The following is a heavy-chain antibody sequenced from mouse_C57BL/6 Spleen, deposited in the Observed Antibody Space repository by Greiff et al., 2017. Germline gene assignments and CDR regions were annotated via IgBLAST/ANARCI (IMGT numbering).Heavy chain of an antibody. CDR2: IYPGDGDT. V-gene: IGHV1-82*01. Sequence: VQLQQSGPELVKPGASVKISCKASGYAFSSSWMNWVTQRPGMGLEWIGRIYPGDGDTNYNGKFKGKATLTADKSSSTAYIHLSSLTSEDSAFFFSARSAYWGQGTLVTVSA. CDR1: GYAFSSSW. CDR3: ARSAY. J-gene: IGHJ3*01.